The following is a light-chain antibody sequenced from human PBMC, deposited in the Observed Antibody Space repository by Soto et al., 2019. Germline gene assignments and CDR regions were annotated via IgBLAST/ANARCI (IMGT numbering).Light chain of an antibody. CDR2: RDT. CDR3: QVWDSSTVV. CDR1: KIGNKN. Sequence: SYELTQPLSVSVALGQTATTTCGGNKIGNKNVHWCQQKPGQAPVLVIYRDTNRPSGIPERFSGSNSGNTATLTISRAQAGDEADYYCQVWDSSTVVFGGGTKLTVL. V-gene: IGLV3-9*01. J-gene: IGLJ2*01.